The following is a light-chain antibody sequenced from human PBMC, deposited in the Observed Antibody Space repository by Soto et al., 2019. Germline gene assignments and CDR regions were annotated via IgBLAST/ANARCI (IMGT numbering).Light chain of an antibody. Sequence: EIVLTQSPATLSLSPGERATLSCTASQSISSYLAWYQQKPGQAPRLLIYDASNRATGIPARFSGSGSGTDFTLTISSLQPEDFAIYYCQQANSFPFTFGPGTKVDIK. CDR1: QSISSY. J-gene: IGKJ3*01. CDR2: DAS. CDR3: QQANSFPFT. V-gene: IGKV3-11*01.